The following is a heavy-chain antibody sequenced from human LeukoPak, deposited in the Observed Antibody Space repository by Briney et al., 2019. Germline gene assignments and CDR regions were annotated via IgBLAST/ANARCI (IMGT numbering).Heavy chain of an antibody. CDR1: GGTFSSYA. CDR3: ARMARIWFGESWYNWFDP. J-gene: IGHJ5*02. D-gene: IGHD3-10*01. V-gene: IGHV1-69*05. CDR2: IIPIFGTA. Sequence: SVKVSCKASGGTFSSYAISWVRQAPGQGLEWMGGIIPIFGTANYAQKFQGRVTMTTDTSTSTAYMELRSLRSDDTAVYYCARMARIWFGESWYNWFDPWGQGTLVTVSS.